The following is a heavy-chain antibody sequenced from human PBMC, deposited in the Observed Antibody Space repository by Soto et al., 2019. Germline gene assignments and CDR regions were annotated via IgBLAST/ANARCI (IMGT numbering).Heavy chain of an antibody. CDR1: GYTFTSYA. J-gene: IGHJ6*04. D-gene: IGHD2-2*01. V-gene: IGHV1-3*01. CDR3: ARDSIVVVPAAMLDYDYYGMDV. CDR2: INAGSGNT. Sequence: QVQLVQSGAEVKKPGASVKVSCKASGYTFTSYAMHWVRQAPGQRLEWMGWINAGSGNTKYSQKFQGRVTITRDTTASTAYMELSSSRCEDTAVYYCARDSIVVVPAAMLDYDYYGMDVWGKGTTVTVSS.